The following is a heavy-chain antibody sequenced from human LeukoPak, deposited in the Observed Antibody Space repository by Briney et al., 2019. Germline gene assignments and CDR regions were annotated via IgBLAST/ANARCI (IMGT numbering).Heavy chain of an antibody. CDR1: GFSFSTYA. Sequence: GGSLRLSCAASGFSFSTYAMHWVRQAPGKGLEWVSLIPYDGSSKYYADSVRGRFSISRDNSKSTLYLQMDSLRAEDTAIYFCAKVISPYYYYYTMDVWGQGTTVTVSS. J-gene: IGHJ6*02. CDR3: AKVISPYYYYYTMDV. CDR2: IPYDGSSK. V-gene: IGHV3-30*18.